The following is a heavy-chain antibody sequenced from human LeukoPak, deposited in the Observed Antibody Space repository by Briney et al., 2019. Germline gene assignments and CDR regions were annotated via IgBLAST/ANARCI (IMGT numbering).Heavy chain of an antibody. CDR3: ARSIVLMVYPET. V-gene: IGHV4-38-2*01. CDR2: IYHSGST. Sequence: PSETLSLTCAVSGYSISSGYYWGWIRQPPGKGLEWIGSIYHSGSTNYNPSLKSRVTISVDTSKNQFSLKLSSVTAADTAVYYCARSIVLMVYPETWGQGTLVTVSS. J-gene: IGHJ4*02. CDR1: GYSISSGYY. D-gene: IGHD2-8*01.